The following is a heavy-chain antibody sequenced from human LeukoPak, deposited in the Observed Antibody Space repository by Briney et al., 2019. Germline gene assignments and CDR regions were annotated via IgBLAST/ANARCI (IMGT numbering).Heavy chain of an antibody. J-gene: IGHJ4*02. V-gene: IGHV3-23*01. Sequence: PGGSLRLSCVASGVTLSNYAMSWARQAPGKGLEWVSGISSSGSGGNTYYADSVKGRFTISRDNSKNTLYLQMNSLRAEDTAVYYCAREVYSYLYAVGAFDYWGQGTLVTVSS. D-gene: IGHD5-18*01. CDR1: GVTLSNYA. CDR2: ISSSGSGGNT. CDR3: AREVYSYLYAVGAFDY.